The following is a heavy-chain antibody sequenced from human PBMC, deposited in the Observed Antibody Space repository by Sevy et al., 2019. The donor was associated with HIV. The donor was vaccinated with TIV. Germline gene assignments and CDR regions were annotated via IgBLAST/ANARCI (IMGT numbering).Heavy chain of an antibody. CDR1: GFTFSDHY. CDR2: IGSSGSSK. Sequence: GGSLRLSCAASGFTFSDHYMSWIRQAPGKGLEWVSYIGSSGSSKNYADSVKGRFTISRDNAKNSLYLQMNSLRAEDTAIYYCAKRRVQSGLSGGGANYGMDVCGRGTTVTVSS. CDR3: AKRRVQSGLSGGGANYGMDV. V-gene: IGHV3-11*01. D-gene: IGHD2-8*02. J-gene: IGHJ6*02.